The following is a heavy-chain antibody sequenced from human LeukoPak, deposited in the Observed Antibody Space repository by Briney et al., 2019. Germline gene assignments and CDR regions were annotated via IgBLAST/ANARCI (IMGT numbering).Heavy chain of an antibody. CDR3: ARGRGDGKGTSFDF. V-gene: IGHV4-59*01. CDR2: IYHTGSA. CDR1: GGSMNNYY. Sequence: PSETLSLTCTVSGGSMNNYYWSWIRQSPGKGLEWIGYIYHTGSATYKPSLKSRVTLSLDTSKNQFSLKLSSVTAADTAVYYCARGRGDGKGTSFDFWGQGTLVTVSS. J-gene: IGHJ4*02. D-gene: IGHD3-16*01.